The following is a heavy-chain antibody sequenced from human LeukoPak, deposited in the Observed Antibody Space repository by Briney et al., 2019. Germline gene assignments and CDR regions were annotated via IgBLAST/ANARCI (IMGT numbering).Heavy chain of an antibody. D-gene: IGHD2-2*02. CDR1: GFTFSSYS. V-gene: IGHV3-21*01. Sequence: PGGSLRLSCAASGFTFSSYSMNWVRQAPGKGLEWVSSISSSSSYIYYADSVKGRFTISRDNAKNSLYLQMNSLRAEDTAVYYCARDLSSSISCYTYWRQGTLVTVSS. CDR2: ISSSSSYI. J-gene: IGHJ4*02. CDR3: ARDLSSSISCYTY.